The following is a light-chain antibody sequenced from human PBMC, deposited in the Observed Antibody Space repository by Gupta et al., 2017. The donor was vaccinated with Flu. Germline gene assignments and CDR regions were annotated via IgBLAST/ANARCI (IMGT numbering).Light chain of an antibody. CDR2: VICDGSH. V-gene: IGLV4-69*01. CDR3: QTWGTGINVV. J-gene: IGLJ2*01. CDR1: SGHSSYA. Sequence: QLVLTPSPSASASLGASIKLTCTLSSGHSSYAIEWHQQQPEKGPHYLMKVICDGSHCNGDGIPDLSAATCAGAAPLTTTSSHEAEDAAYYYCQTWGTGINVVFGGGTKLTVL.